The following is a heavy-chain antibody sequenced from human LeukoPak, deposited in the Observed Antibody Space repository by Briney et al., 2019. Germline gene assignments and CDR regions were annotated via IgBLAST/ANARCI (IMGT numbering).Heavy chain of an antibody. D-gene: IGHD2-2*01. CDR1: GYTFTGYY. J-gene: IGHJ4*02. CDR2: INPNSGGT. V-gene: IGHV1-2*02. CDR3: ARGEVVPATVWYDY. Sequence: ASVKVSCKASGYTFTGYYMHWVRQAPGQGLEWMGWINPNSGGTNYAQKFQGRVTMTRDTSISTAYMELSRLRSDDTAVDYCARGEVVPATVWYDYWGQGTLVTVSS.